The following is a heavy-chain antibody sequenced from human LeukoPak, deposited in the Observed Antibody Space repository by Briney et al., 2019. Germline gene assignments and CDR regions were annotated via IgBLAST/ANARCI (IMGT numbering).Heavy chain of an antibody. CDR2: INPNSGGT. CDR1: GYTFTGYY. J-gene: IGHJ4*02. D-gene: IGHD2-2*02. V-gene: IGHV1-2*02. Sequence: GASVKVSCKASGYTFTGYYMHWVRQAPGQGLEWMGWINPNSGGTNYAQKFQGRVTMTRDTSISTAYMELSRLRSDDTAVYYCARSLGYCSSTSCYTIEFDYWGQGTLVTVSS. CDR3: ARSLGYCSSTSCYTIEFDY.